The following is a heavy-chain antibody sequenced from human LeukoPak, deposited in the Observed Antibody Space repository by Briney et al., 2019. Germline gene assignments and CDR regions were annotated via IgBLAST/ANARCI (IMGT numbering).Heavy chain of an antibody. CDR2: MNPNSGNT. J-gene: IGHJ5*02. CDR3: ARAARGYCSSTSCKRWFDP. V-gene: IGHV1-8*01. D-gene: IGHD2-2*01. CDR1: GYTFTSYD. Sequence: ASVTVSCMASGYTFTSYDINWVRQAAGQGLEWMGWMNPNSGNTVYAQKFQGRVSMTRNTSISTAYMKLSSVRSEDTAVYYCARAARGYCSSTSCKRWFDPWGQGTLVTVSS.